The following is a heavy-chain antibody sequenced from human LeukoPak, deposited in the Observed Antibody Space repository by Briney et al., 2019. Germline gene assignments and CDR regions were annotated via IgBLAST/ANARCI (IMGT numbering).Heavy chain of an antibody. J-gene: IGHJ1*01. CDR1: GFTFSSYW. CDR2: IKSDGST. Sequence: GGSLRLSCAASGFTFSSYWMHWVRQAPGKGLVWVSCIKSDGSTNYAESVKGRFTISRDNAKYTLSLQMSSLRAEDTGVYYCARAPSEIGGYYPEYFRHWGQGTLVTVSS. CDR3: ARAPSEIGGYYPEYFRH. D-gene: IGHD3-22*01. V-gene: IGHV3-74*01.